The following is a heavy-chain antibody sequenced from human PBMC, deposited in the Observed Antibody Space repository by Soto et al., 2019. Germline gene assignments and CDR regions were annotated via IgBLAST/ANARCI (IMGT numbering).Heavy chain of an antibody. Sequence: QVQLVQSGAEVKKPGSSVKVSCKASGGTFSSYTISWVRQAPGQGLEWMGRIIPILGIANYAQKFQGRVTTXAYKSTSTAYMELRSLRSEDTAVYYCAPGGYRSSGWGQGTLVTVSS. D-gene: IGHD6-19*01. CDR1: GGTFSSYT. CDR3: APGGYRSSG. CDR2: IIPILGIA. J-gene: IGHJ4*02. V-gene: IGHV1-69*02.